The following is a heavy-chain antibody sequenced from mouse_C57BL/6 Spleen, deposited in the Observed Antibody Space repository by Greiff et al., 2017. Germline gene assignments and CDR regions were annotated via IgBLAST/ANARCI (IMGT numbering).Heavy chain of an antibody. CDR1: GFTFTDYY. J-gene: IGHJ4*01. CDR2: IRNKANGYTT. V-gene: IGHV7-4*01. D-gene: IGHD2-4*01. Sequence: EVMLVESGGGLVQPGASLRLSCAASGFTFTDYYMSWVRQPPGKAPEWLALIRNKANGYTTEYTASVKGRFTISRDNSQNILYLQMNTLRAEDSATYYCVKGGGDYERAMDYWGQGTSVTVSS. CDR3: VKGGGDYERAMDY.